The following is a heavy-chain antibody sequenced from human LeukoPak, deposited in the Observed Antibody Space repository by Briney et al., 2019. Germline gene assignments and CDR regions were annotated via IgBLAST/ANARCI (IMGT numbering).Heavy chain of an antibody. CDR2: IYTTGDT. J-gene: IGHJ4*02. Sequence: SETLSLTCAVSGVSISSYYWSWIRQPPGKGLEWIGSIYTTGDTRYNPSLKSRVTISVDTSKNQFSLKLSSVTAADTAVYYCARATPVGGVRFDYWGQGTLVTVSS. V-gene: IGHV4-4*09. D-gene: IGHD3-16*01. CDR1: GVSISSYY. CDR3: ARATPVGGVRFDY.